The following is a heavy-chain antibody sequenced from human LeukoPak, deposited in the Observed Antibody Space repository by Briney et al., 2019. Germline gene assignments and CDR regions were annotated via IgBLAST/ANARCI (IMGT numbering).Heavy chain of an antibody. Sequence: PSETLSLTCAVYDGSFSGYYWSWIRLPPGKGLEWIGEINHSGSTNYNPSLKSRVTISLDTSKSQFSLKVRYVTAADTAVYYCARGLNDSWTGENYWGQGTLVTVSS. D-gene: IGHD3-3*01. J-gene: IGHJ4*02. V-gene: IGHV4-34*01. CDR2: INHSGST. CDR3: ARGLNDSWTGENY. CDR1: DGSFSGYY.